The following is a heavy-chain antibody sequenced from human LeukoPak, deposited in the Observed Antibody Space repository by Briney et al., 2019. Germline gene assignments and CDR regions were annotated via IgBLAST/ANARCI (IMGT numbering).Heavy chain of an antibody. V-gene: IGHV3-21*01. Sequence: NSGGPLRLSCAASGFIFSGYSMNWVRQAPGKGLEWVSSITSSTSYIYYADSVKGRFTISRDNAKNSLYLQMSSLRAEDTAVYYCARENFQYWAQGTLVTVSS. J-gene: IGHJ4*02. CDR3: ARENFQY. CDR2: ITSSTSYI. CDR1: GFIFSGYS.